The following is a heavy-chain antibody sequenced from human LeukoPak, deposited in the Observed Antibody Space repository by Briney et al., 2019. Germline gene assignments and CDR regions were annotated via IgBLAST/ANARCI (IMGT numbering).Heavy chain of an antibody. CDR3: AKASAGYYDTSGYPFQH. CDR1: GFTFSSYA. V-gene: IGHV3-23*01. J-gene: IGHJ1*01. D-gene: IGHD3-22*01. Sequence: PGASLRLSCAASGFTFSSYAMSWVRQALGKGLEWVSAISGSGGSTYYADSVKGRFTISRDNSKNTLYLQMNSLRGEDTAVYHCAKASAGYYDTSGYPFQHWGQGTLVTVSS. CDR2: ISGSGGST.